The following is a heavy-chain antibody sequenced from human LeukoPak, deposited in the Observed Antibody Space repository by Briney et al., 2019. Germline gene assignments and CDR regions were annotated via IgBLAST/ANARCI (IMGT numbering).Heavy chain of an antibody. J-gene: IGHJ6*02. CDR3: ARGLNYYYGMDV. CDR2: INPNSGGT. V-gene: IGHV1-2*02. CDR1: GYTFTGYY. Sequence: ASVKVSCKASGYTFTGYYMHWVRQAPGQGLEWMGWINPNSGGTNYAQKFQGRVTMTRDTSISTAYMELSWLRSDDTAVYYCARGLNYYYGMDVWGQGTTVTVSS.